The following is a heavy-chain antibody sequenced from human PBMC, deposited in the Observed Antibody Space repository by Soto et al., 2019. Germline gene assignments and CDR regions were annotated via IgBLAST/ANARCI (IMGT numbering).Heavy chain of an antibody. CDR1: GYTFSSYD. D-gene: IGHD6-13*01. CDR3: ARVSYSGNWFVHSVAGPNWFDP. V-gene: IGHV1-8*01. CDR2: MNPNSGNT. J-gene: IGHJ5*02. Sequence: GASVKVSCKASGYTFSSYDINWVRQATGQGLEWMGWMNPNSGNTGYAQKFQGRVTMTRDTSISTAYMELRSLRSEDTAVYYCARVSYSGNWFVHSVAGPNWFDPWGQGTLVTVSS.